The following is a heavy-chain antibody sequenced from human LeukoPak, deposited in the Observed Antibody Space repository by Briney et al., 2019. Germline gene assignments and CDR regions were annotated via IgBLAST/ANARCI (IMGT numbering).Heavy chain of an antibody. CDR2: IYYSGST. Sequence: SETLSLTCTVSGXSISSYYWSWIRQPPGKGLEWIGYIYYSGSTNYNPSLKSRVTISIDTSKNQFSLNLSSVTAADTAVYYCARGASGYSYGWGQGTLVTVSS. D-gene: IGHD5-18*01. V-gene: IGHV4-59*01. CDR3: ARGASGYSYG. CDR1: GXSISSYY. J-gene: IGHJ4*02.